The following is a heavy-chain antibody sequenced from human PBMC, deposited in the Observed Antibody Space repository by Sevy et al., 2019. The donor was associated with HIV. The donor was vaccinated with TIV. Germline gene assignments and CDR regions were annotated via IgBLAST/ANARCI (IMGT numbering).Heavy chain of an antibody. CDR2: ILPIFGTT. J-gene: IGHJ6*02. CDR3: ARGTVVVLPAARKYIYSNGFDV. D-gene: IGHD2-2*01. V-gene: IGHV1-69*13. CDR1: GYTFTGYY. Sequence: ASVKVSCKASGYTFTGYYMHWVRQAPGQGLEWMGGILPIFGTTNYAQKFQGRVTITADESTTTAYMELSSLRSEDTAVYYCARGTVVVLPAARKYIYSNGFDVWGQGTTVTVSS.